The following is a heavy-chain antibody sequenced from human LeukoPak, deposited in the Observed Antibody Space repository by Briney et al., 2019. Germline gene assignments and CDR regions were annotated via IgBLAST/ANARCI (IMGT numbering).Heavy chain of an antibody. CDR2: INPNSGGT. V-gene: IGHV1-2*02. Sequence: GASVKVSCKASGYTFTGYYMHWVRQAPGQGLEWMGWINPNSGGTNYAQKFQGRVTMTRDTSISTVYMELSRLRSDDTAVYYCARDDSSGYYYDYWGQGTLVTVSS. CDR1: GYTFTGYY. D-gene: IGHD3-22*01. CDR3: ARDDSSGYYYDY. J-gene: IGHJ4*02.